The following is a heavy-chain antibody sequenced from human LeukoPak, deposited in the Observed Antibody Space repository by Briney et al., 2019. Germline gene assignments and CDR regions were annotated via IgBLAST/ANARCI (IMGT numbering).Heavy chain of an antibody. D-gene: IGHD3-22*01. CDR1: GFTFSSYA. V-gene: IGHV3-30*04. CDR3: ARTYDSSGYYYGEYFDY. Sequence: GRSLRLSCAASGFTFSSYAMHWVRQAPGKGLEWVAVISYDGSNKYYADSVKGRFTISRDNSKNTLYLQMNSLRAEDTAVYYCARTYDSSGYYYGEYFDYWGQGTLVTVSS. CDR2: ISYDGSNK. J-gene: IGHJ4*02.